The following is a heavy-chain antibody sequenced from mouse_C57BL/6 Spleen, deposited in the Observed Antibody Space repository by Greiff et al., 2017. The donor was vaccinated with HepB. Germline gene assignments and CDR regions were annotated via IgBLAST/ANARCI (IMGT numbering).Heavy chain of an antibody. Sequence: QVHVKQSGAELVRPGASVTLSCKASGYTFTDYEMHWVKQTPVHGLEWIGAIDPETGGTAYNQKFKGKAILTADKSSSTAYMELRSLTSEDSAVYYCTIPYYYGPLLDYWGQGTTLTVSS. J-gene: IGHJ2*01. CDR3: TIPYYYGPLLDY. CDR2: IDPETGGT. V-gene: IGHV1-15*01. D-gene: IGHD1-1*01. CDR1: GYTFTDYE.